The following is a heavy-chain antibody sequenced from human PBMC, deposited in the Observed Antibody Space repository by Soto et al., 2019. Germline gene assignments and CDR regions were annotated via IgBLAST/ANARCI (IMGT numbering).Heavy chain of an antibody. J-gene: IGHJ6*02. V-gene: IGHV5-10-1*01. CDR2: IDPSDSYT. CDR1: GYSFTIYW. Sequence: GEPLKICCNGAGYSFTIYWSSWVRQMPGKGLEWMGRIDPSDSYTNYSPSFQGHVTISADKSISTAYLQWSSLKASDTAMYYCARQGIAAAGYGMDVWGQGTTVTVSS. CDR3: ARQGIAAAGYGMDV. D-gene: IGHD6-13*01.